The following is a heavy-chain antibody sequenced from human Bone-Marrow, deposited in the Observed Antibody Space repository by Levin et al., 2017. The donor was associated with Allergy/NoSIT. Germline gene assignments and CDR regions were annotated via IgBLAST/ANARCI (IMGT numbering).Heavy chain of an antibody. D-gene: IGHD1-14*01. J-gene: IGHJ6*03. Sequence: PGESLKISCAVSGITFANYAMSWVRQAPGKGLEWVSAISGRGSVTYYADSVQGRFTISKDTSKNMVYLQMNSLRAEDTALYFCAHNPTDQSVSWGFYYYYMDVWGKGTTVTVSS. CDR1: GITFANYA. V-gene: IGHV3-23*01. CDR3: AHNPTDQSVSWGFYYYYMDV. CDR2: ISGRGSVT.